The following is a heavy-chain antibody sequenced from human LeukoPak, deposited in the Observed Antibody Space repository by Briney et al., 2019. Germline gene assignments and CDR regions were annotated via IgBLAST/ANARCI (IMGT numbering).Heavy chain of an antibody. CDR2: IYYSGST. J-gene: IGHJ4*02. Sequence: SETLSLTCTVSGGSISGNYWSWIRQPPGKGLEWIGYIYYSGSTNYNPSLKSRITISVDTSKNQFSLKLSSVTAADTAVYYCARQLSGSYQGTYYFDYWGQGTLVTVSS. V-gene: IGHV4-59*08. CDR1: GGSISGNY. CDR3: ARQLSGSYQGTYYFDY. D-gene: IGHD2/OR15-2a*01.